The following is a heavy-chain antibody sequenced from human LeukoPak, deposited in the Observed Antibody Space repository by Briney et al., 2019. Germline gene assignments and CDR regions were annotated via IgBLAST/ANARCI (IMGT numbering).Heavy chain of an antibody. D-gene: IGHD6-25*01. Sequence: PGGSLRLSCAASGFTFSNFPMKWVRHAPGKGLEWVSSISGSRSYIYYADSVKGRFTISRDNAKSTLYLEMNSLRGEDTAVYYCARDSALGYASGTSDYWGQGTLVTVSS. CDR2: ISGSRSYI. J-gene: IGHJ4*02. CDR3: ARDSALGYASGTSDY. V-gene: IGHV3-21*06. CDR1: GFTFSNFP.